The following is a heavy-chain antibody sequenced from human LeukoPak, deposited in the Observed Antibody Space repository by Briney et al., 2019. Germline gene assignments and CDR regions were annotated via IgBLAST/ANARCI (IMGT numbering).Heavy chain of an antibody. CDR2: LYYGGTN. D-gene: IGHD3-10*01. V-gene: IGHV4-39*01. J-gene: IGHJ4*02. CDR3: ARRSHPPSGSPY. Sequence: SSETLSLTCTVSGGSITTSGFYWAWIRRPPGKGLEWIGSLYYGGTNYYNPSLKSRVTVSGDTSKNQFSLELASVTAADTAVYYCARRSHPPSGSPYWGPGTQVTVSS. CDR1: GGSITTSGFY.